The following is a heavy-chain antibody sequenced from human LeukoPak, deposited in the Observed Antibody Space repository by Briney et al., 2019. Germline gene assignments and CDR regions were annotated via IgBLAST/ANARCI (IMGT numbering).Heavy chain of an antibody. Sequence: GASVKVSCKASGYTFTSYYMHWVRQAPGQGLEGMGIINPSGGGTSYSQKFQGRVTMTTDTSTSTLYMELSSLRSQDTAVYYCASGAAAGTFSIGYWGQGTLLTVSS. V-gene: IGHV1-46*01. D-gene: IGHD6-13*01. J-gene: IGHJ4*02. CDR2: INPSGGGT. CDR3: ASGAAAGTFSIGY. CDR1: GYTFTSYY.